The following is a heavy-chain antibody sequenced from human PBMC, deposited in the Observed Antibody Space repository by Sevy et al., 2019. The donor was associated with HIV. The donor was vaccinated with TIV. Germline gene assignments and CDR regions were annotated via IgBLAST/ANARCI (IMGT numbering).Heavy chain of an antibody. V-gene: IGHV1-8*01. Sequence: ASVKVSCKTSGYTFTSYDIHWVRQATGQGLEWMGWMSAKSGNTGYAQTFQGRVTTTRDTSISTAYMELSSLGSEDKAVYYCARWWGTSYYYYYALDVWGQGTTVTVSS. CDR2: MSAKSGNT. D-gene: IGHD2-8*02. CDR1: GYTFTSYD. J-gene: IGHJ6*02. CDR3: ARWWGTSYYYYYALDV.